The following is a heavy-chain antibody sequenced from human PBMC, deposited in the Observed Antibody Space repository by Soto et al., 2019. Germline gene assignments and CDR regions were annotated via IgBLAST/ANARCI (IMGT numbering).Heavy chain of an antibody. D-gene: IGHD3-22*01. V-gene: IGHV1-18*01. J-gene: IGHJ5*02. Sequence: APVKVSCKASGYTFTSYGISWVRQAPGQGLEWMGWISAYNGNTNYAQKLQGRVTMTTDTSTSTAYMELRSLRSDDTAVYYCARDYYDSSGYSNWFDPWGQGTLVTVSS. CDR2: ISAYNGNT. CDR1: GYTFTSYG. CDR3: ARDYYDSSGYSNWFDP.